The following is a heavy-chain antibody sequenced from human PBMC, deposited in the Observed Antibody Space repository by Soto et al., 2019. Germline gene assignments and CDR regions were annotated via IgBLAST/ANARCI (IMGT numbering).Heavy chain of an antibody. CDR2: ISYDGDNK. CDR3: ARPWGQLSTYYYGMDT. D-gene: IGHD3-16*01. CDR1: GVTFRNYA. Sequence: GGSLRLSSAASGVTFRNYAMHWVRQAPGKGLEWVATISYDGDNKYYTDSVKGPFTISRDNSKNTLYLQMNSLRPEDTAVYYCARPWGQLSTYYYGMDTWGQGTTVTVSS. J-gene: IGHJ6*02. V-gene: IGHV3-30-3*01.